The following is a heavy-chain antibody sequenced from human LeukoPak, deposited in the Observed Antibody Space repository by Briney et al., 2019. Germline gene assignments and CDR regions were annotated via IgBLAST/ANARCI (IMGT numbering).Heavy chain of an antibody. CDR2: ISSSGRYT. D-gene: IGHD6-13*01. J-gene: IGHJ4*02. Sequence: PGGSLRLSCAASGFTFSDYDMSWIRQAPGKGLEWVSYISSSGRYTKYADSVKGRFTISRDNAKNSLYLQMNSLRAEDTAVYYCARDGSSWYFDYWGQGTLVTVSS. V-gene: IGHV3-11*05. CDR3: ARDGSSWYFDY. CDR1: GFTFSDYD.